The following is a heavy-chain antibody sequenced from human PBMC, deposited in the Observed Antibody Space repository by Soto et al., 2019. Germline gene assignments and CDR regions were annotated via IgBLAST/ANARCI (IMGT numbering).Heavy chain of an antibody. J-gene: IGHJ5*02. V-gene: IGHV1-2*04. Sequence: QVQLVQSGAEVKKPGASVKVSCKAPGYTFTGYYMHWVRQAPGQGLEWMGWINPNSGGTNYAQKFQGWLTMTRDTSVSAAYMELSRLRSDDTAVYYCARGGDLYCSGGSCYSWFDPWGQGTLVTVSS. CDR2: INPNSGGT. CDR1: GYTFTGYY. D-gene: IGHD2-15*01. CDR3: ARGGDLYCSGGSCYSWFDP.